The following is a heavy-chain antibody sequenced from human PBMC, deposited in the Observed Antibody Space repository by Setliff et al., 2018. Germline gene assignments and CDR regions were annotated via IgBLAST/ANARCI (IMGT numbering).Heavy chain of an antibody. CDR3: ARVRGSGTLLSEFEY. CDR1: GGTFSSYG. CDR2: TIPNFGTT. J-gene: IGHJ4*02. Sequence: SVKVSCKASGGTFSSYGISWVRQAPGQGLEWLGGTIPNFGTTNYAQEFQGRVTIITDESTSTAYMDLSSLRSEDTAVYYCARVRGSGTLLSEFEYWGQGTLVTVSS. D-gene: IGHD3-10*01. V-gene: IGHV1-69*05.